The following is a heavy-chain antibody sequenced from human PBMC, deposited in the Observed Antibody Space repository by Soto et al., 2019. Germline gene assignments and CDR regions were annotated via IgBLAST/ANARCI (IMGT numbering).Heavy chain of an antibody. CDR3: AKMCSGSSSMGCFDY. D-gene: IGHD6-6*01. J-gene: IGHJ4*02. CDR2: LSGDSSDR. Sequence: EVQLLESGGGLVQPGGSLRLSCAASGFTFSSYAMSWVRQAPGKGMEWVSSLSGDSSDRYYADYVMGRFTISRYYSKNPLFLQMNSLRSPYTAVYYCAKMCSGSSSMGCFDYWGQGILVTVS. V-gene: IGHV3-23*01. CDR1: GFTFSSYA.